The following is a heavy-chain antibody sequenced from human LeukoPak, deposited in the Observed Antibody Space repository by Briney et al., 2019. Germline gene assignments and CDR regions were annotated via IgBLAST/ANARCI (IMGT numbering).Heavy chain of an antibody. CDR1: GYTFTSYY. J-gene: IGHJ5*02. V-gene: IGHV1-46*01. CDR2: INPSGGST. CDR3: ARERPTIAARSSNWFDP. D-gene: IGHD6-6*01. Sequence: ASVKVSCKASGYTFTSYYMHWVRQAPGQGLEWMGIINPSGGSTSYAQKFQGRVTMTRDTSTSTVYMELSSLRSEDTAVYYCARERPTIAARSSNWFDPWGQGTLVTVSS.